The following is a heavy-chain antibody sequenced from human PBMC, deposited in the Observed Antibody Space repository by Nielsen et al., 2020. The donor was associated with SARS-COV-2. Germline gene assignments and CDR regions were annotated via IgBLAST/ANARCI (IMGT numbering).Heavy chain of an antibody. CDR1: GYSFTSYW. CDR2: IYPGDSDT. V-gene: IGHV5-51*01. J-gene: IGHJ4*02. CDR3: ATRTPDCSGGSCYAL. D-gene: IGHD2-15*01. Sequence: GESLKISCKGSGYSFTSYWIGWVRQMPGKGLEWMGIIYPGDSDTRHSPSFQGQVTISADKSISTAYLQWSSLKASDTAMYYCATRTPDCSGGSCYALWGQGTLVTVSS.